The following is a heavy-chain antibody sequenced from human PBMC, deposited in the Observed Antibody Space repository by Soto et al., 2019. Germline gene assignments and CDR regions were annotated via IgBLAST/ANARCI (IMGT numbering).Heavy chain of an antibody. V-gene: IGHV2-5*02. D-gene: IGHD2-15*01. Sequence: QITLKEAGPTLVKPTQTLTLTCTFSGFSGSTSGVGVAWIRQPPGKALVWLGLIYWDDDKRYRPPLESRVTITKHTSKNTVVLTMTNRDSVDTATYSCAYLPCSGGSCYWSSLSGVDVWGQGTRVTVSS. J-gene: IGHJ6*02. CDR2: IYWDDDK. CDR1: GFSGSTSGVG. CDR3: AYLPCSGGSCYWSSLSGVDV.